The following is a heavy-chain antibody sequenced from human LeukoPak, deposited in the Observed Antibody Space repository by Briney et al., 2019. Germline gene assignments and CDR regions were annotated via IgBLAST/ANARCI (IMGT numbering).Heavy chain of an antibody. V-gene: IGHV3-74*01. Sequence: PGGSLRLSCAASGFTFSSYWMHWVRQAPGKGLVWVSRINSDGSSTSYADSVKGRFTISRDNAKNTLYLQMNSLRAEDTAVYYCARARRITMVRGGGSNAFDIWGQGTMVTVSS. CDR2: INSDGSST. D-gene: IGHD3-10*01. J-gene: IGHJ3*02. CDR3: ARARRITMVRGGGSNAFDI. CDR1: GFTFSSYW.